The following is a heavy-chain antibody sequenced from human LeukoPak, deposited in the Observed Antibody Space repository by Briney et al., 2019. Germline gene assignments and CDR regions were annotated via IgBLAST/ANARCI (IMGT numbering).Heavy chain of an antibody. Sequence: GGSLRLSCTGSGFTFGDHAMSWVRQAPGKGLEWVGFIRSKAYRGTTEYAASVRGRFTISRDDSASIAYLQMSSLKTEDTAVYYCARGPIQLWIHNAMDVWGQGPTVTVSS. J-gene: IGHJ6*02. CDR1: GFTFGDHA. V-gene: IGHV3-49*04. D-gene: IGHD5-18*01. CDR3: ARGPIQLWIHNAMDV. CDR2: IRSKAYRGTT.